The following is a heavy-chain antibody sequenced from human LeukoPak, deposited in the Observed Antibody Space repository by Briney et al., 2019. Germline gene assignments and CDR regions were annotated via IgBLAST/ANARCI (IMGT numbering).Heavy chain of an antibody. CDR1: GDSIRSTSYY. V-gene: IGHV4-39*01. J-gene: IGHJ4*02. CDR2: VYYDGST. D-gene: IGHD2-21*01. CDR3: ARPSYYGGSAR. Sequence: NSSETLSLTCTVSGDSIRSTSYYWAWIRQPPGKGLEWIGSVYYDGSTYFNPSLKSRVTISVDTSKNQFTVKMRSVTAADTAVYYCARPSYYGGSARWGRGSLVTVSS.